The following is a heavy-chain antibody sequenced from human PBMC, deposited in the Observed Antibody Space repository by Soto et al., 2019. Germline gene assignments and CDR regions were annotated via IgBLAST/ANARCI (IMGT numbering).Heavy chain of an antibody. J-gene: IGHJ4*02. D-gene: IGHD2-15*01. Sequence: QLQLRESGPGLVQPSGTLSLTCDVSGDSLTNNHWWSWVRQAPGKGLEWIGEIWHTGRPNYNPSLKSRVAISIDKSKNQFSLKLSSETAADTAVYYCVRDSRTGCSSINCYMHWGQGTLVTVSS. V-gene: IGHV4-4*02. CDR1: GDSLTNNHW. CDR3: VRDSRTGCSSINCYMH. CDR2: IWHTGRP.